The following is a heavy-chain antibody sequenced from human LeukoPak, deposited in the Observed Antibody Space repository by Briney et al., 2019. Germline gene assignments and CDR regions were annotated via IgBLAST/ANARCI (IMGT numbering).Heavy chain of an antibody. CDR1: GFTFSTYS. J-gene: IGHJ4*02. D-gene: IGHD6-13*01. CDR2: ISSTGSTT. CDR3: AGDPGIADPD. Sequence: PGGSLRLSCAASGFTFSTYSMNWVRQAPGKGLEWVSYISSTGSTTYYADSVRGRFTISRDNAKDSLYLQMNSLRADDTAVYYCAGDPGIADPDWGQGTLVTVSS. V-gene: IGHV3-48*01.